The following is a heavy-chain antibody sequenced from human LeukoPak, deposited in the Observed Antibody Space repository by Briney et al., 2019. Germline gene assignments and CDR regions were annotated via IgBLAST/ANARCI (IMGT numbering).Heavy chain of an antibody. V-gene: IGHV4-4*09. J-gene: IGHJ4*02. D-gene: IGHD1-26*01. Sequence: SETLSLTCTVSGSISGYYWSWIRQPPGKGLEWIGYIYTSGSTNYNPSLESRVTISVDTSKNQFSLKLSSVTAADTAVHYCARHLRAGSPLFDYWGQGALVTVSS. CDR2: IYTSGST. CDR3: ARHLRAGSPLFDY. CDR1: GSISGYY.